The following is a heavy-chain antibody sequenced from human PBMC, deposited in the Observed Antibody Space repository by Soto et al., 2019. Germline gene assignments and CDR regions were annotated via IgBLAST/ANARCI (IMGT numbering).Heavy chain of an antibody. Sequence: PSETLSLTCTVSGGSISSGGYYWSWIRQHPGKGLEWIGYIYYSGSTSYNPSLKSRLTISVDTSKNQFSLKLSSVTAADTAVYYCARGPSGDKVDYWGQGALVTVSS. V-gene: IGHV4-31*03. CDR3: ARGPSGDKVDY. CDR1: GGSISSGGYY. J-gene: IGHJ4*02. CDR2: IYYSGST. D-gene: IGHD7-27*01.